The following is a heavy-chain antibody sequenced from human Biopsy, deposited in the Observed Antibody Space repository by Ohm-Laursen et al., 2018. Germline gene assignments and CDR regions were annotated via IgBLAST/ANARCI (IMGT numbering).Heavy chain of an antibody. J-gene: IGHJ4*02. CDR2: IYSGGNT. D-gene: IGHD6-19*01. V-gene: IGHV4-61*01. CDR3: ARGRRTSGWPYFDN. CDR1: GDSLTSGPEN. Sequence: PSETLPLTCTVSGDSLTSGPENWSWIRQSPGQGLEYIGFIYSGGNTNYNPSLKNRVTMSVDTSENQFYLKLYSVTAADTAVYYCARGRRTSGWPYFDNWGQGALVIVSP.